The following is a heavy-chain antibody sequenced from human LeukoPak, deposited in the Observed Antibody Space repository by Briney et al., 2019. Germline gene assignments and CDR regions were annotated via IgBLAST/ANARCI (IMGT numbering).Heavy chain of an antibody. Sequence: GESLKISCKGSGYSFTNYWIGWIRQMPGKGLEWMGFIYPGDSDTRYSPSFQGQVTISADKSIKTAYLLWSSLKASDSAIYYCARRGGDKEYFEYWGQGTLVTVSS. CDR3: ARRGGDKEYFEY. V-gene: IGHV5-51*01. J-gene: IGHJ4*02. CDR2: IYPGDSDT. CDR1: GYSFTNYW. D-gene: IGHD2-21*01.